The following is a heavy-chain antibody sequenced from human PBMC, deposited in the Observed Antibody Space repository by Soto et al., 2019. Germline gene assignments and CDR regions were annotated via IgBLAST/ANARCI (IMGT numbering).Heavy chain of an antibody. D-gene: IGHD3-3*01. J-gene: IGHJ6*02. CDR2: ISSSSSYI. CDR3: ARELERITIFGVVYYYYYGMDV. V-gene: IGHV3-21*01. Sequence: KTGGSLRLSCAASGFTFSSYGMNWVRQTPGKGLERVSSISSSSSYILYADSVKGRFTISRDNAKNSLYLQMNSLRAEDTAVYYCARELERITIFGVVYYYYYGMDVWGQGTTVTVSS. CDR1: GFTFSSYG.